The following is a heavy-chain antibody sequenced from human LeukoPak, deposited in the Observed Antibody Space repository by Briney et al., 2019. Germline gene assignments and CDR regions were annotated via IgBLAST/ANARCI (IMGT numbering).Heavy chain of an antibody. CDR2: IYYSGST. V-gene: IGHV4-31*03. D-gene: IGHD3-22*01. J-gene: IGHJ3*02. CDR3: ARDRGYYDSRGYAFDI. CDR1: GGSISSGGYY. Sequence: SSETLSLTCTVSGGSISSGGYYWSWIRQHPGKGLEWIGYIYYSGSTYYNPSLKSRVTISVDTSKNQFSLKLSSVTAADTAVYYCARDRGYYDSRGYAFDIWGQGTMVTVSS.